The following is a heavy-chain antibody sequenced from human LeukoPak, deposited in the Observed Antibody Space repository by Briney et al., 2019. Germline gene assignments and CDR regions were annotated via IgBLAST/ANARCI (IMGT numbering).Heavy chain of an antibody. V-gene: IGHV3-23*01. J-gene: IGHJ4*02. CDR1: GFTFNNYA. CDR3: AKYPGAYYYGSSAYYFDS. CDR2: IDGTGAGT. Sequence: LGGSLRLSCAASGFTFNNYAMNWVRQAPGKGLEWVGSIDGTGAGTKYADSVKGRFTISRDNSKNTIYLQMNSLRAEDTPVYCCAKYPGAYYYGSSAYYFDSWGQGALVTVSS. D-gene: IGHD3-22*01.